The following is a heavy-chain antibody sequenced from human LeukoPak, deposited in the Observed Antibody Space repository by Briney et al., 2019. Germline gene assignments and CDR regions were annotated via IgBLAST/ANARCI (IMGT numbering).Heavy chain of an antibody. V-gene: IGHV3-20*04. D-gene: IGHD3-10*01. CDR2: INWNGGST. Sequence: GGSLRLSCAASGFTFDDYGMGWVRQAPGKGLEWVSGINWNGGSTGYADSVKGRFTISRDNAKNSLYLQMNSLRAEDTALYYCARDDYGSGSMNYIDYWGQGTLVTVSS. CDR1: GFTFDDYG. CDR3: ARDDYGSGSMNYIDY. J-gene: IGHJ4*02.